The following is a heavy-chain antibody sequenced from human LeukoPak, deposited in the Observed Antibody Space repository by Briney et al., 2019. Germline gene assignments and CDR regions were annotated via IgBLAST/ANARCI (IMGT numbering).Heavy chain of an antibody. Sequence: ASVKVSCKASGYTFTSYGISWVRQATGQGLEWMGWMNPNSGNTGYAQKFQGRVTMTRNTSISTAYMELSSLRSEDTAVYYCATRAAYCGGDCPPFDYWGQGTLVTVSS. D-gene: IGHD2-21*02. J-gene: IGHJ4*02. CDR2: MNPNSGNT. CDR3: ATRAAYCGGDCPPFDY. V-gene: IGHV1-8*02. CDR1: GYTFTSYG.